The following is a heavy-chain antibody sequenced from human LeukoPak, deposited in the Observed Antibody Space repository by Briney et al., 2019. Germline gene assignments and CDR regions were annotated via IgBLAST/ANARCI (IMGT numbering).Heavy chain of an antibody. Sequence: ASVKVSCKASGYTFTSYAMHWVRQAPGQRLEWMGWSNAGNGNTKYSQEFQGRVTITRDTSASTAYMELSSLRSEDTAVYYCARGRGTTVTTRYNWFDPWGQGTLVTVSS. D-gene: IGHD4-11*01. CDR2: SNAGNGNT. CDR1: GYTFTSYA. J-gene: IGHJ5*02. V-gene: IGHV1-3*02. CDR3: ARGRGTTVTTRYNWFDP.